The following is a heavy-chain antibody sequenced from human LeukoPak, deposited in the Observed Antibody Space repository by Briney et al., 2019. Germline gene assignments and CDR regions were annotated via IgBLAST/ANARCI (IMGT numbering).Heavy chain of an antibody. CDR3: AISGSSLPFDY. D-gene: IGHD2-15*01. Sequence: SETLSLTCTVSSGSISTSNYYWGWIRQPPGRALGWIGNIFYSGRTYYHPSLKSRVPISVHTSKTQFSLKLSSVTAADTAVYYCAISGSSLPFDYWGQGTLVTVSS. CDR1: SGSISTSNYY. J-gene: IGHJ4*02. V-gene: IGHV4-39*07. CDR2: IFYSGRT.